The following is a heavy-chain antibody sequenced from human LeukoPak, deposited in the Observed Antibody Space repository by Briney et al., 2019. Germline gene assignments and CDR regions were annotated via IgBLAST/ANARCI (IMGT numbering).Heavy chain of an antibody. CDR1: GGSLINYY. CDR3: AMVLWQSGRPGP. Sequence: PSETLSLTCAVYGGSLINYYWSWIRQSPGKGLEWIGDIDHSGRTSYNPALRSRATMSIDPSRNQFYLKINSVTASDTAVYYCAMVLWQSGRPGPWDQGSLVTVSS. CDR2: IDHSGRT. J-gene: IGHJ5*02. D-gene: IGHD4/OR15-4a*01. V-gene: IGHV4-34*01.